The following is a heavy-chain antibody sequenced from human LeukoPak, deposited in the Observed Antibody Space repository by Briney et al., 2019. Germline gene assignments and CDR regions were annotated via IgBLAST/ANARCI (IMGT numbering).Heavy chain of an antibody. J-gene: IGHJ2*01. CDR1: GGTFSSYA. V-gene: IGHV1-69*04. Sequence: SVKVSCKASGGTFSSYAISWVRQAPGQGLEWMGRIIPILGIANYAQKFQGRVTITADKSTSTAYMELSSLRSEDTAVYYCAKVAYGSGWGGPGWYFDLWGRGTLVTVSS. D-gene: IGHD6-19*01. CDR2: IIPILGIA. CDR3: AKVAYGSGWGGPGWYFDL.